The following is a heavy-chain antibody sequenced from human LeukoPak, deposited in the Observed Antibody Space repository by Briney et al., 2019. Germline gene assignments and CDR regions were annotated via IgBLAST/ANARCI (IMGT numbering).Heavy chain of an antibody. D-gene: IGHD3-3*01. Sequence: ASVKVSCKASGYTFTGYYIHWVRQAPGQGLEWMGIINPSGGSTSYAQKFQGRVTMTRDTSTSTVYMELSSLRSEDTAVYYCARVNITIFGVVKGYYYYYMDVWGKGTTVTVSS. CDR3: ARVNITIFGVVKGYYYYYMDV. V-gene: IGHV1-46*01. CDR2: INPSGGST. CDR1: GYTFTGYY. J-gene: IGHJ6*03.